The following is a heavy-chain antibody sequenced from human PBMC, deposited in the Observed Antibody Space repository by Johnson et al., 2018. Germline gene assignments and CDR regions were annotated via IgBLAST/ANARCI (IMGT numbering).Heavy chain of an antibody. CDR2: IWYDGSKK. J-gene: IGHJ6*02. V-gene: IGHV3-33*01. CDR3: ARARRWGIQLCYYYCGMDV. Sequence: QVQLVQSGGGVVQPGRSLRLSCAASGFTFSSYGMHWVRQAPGKGLEWVAVIWYDGSKKYYAESVKGRFTISRDNSKNTLYPQMNSLRAEDTAVDYCARARRWGIQLCYYYCGMDVWGQGTTVTVSS. D-gene: IGHD5-18*01. CDR1: GFTFSSYG.